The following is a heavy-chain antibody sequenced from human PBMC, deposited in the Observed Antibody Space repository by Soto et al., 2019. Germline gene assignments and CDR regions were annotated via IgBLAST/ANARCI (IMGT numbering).Heavy chain of an antibody. Sequence: QLQLQESGSGLVKPSQTLSLTCAVSGGSISSGGYSWSWIRQPPGKGLEWIAYIYHSGRTYYNPSLTGRVTISVGRPKNQLSLKLSSVTAADTAVYYCARVPGYWGQGTLVTVSS. J-gene: IGHJ4*02. CDR1: GGSISSGGYS. CDR3: ARVPGY. CDR2: IYHSGRT. V-gene: IGHV4-30-2*01.